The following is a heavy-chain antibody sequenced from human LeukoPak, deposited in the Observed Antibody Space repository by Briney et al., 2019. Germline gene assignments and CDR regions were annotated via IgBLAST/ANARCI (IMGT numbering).Heavy chain of an antibody. CDR3: ARDERGYGNLDY. D-gene: IGHD6-25*01. CDR1: GGSISSYY. J-gene: IGHJ4*02. CDR2: IYYSGST. Sequence: PSETLSLTCTVSGGSISSYYWSWIRQPPGKGLEWIGYIYYSGSTNYNPSLKSRVTISVDTSENQFSLKLSSVTAADTAVYYCARDERGYGNLDYWGQGTLVTVSS. V-gene: IGHV4-59*12.